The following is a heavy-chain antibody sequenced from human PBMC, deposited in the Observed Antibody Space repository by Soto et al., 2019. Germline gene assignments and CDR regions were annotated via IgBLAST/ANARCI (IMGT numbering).Heavy chain of an antibody. CDR1: GFTFSSND. CDR2: IYSGGST. V-gene: IGHV3-53*01. D-gene: IGHD3-22*01. CDR3: ATRPLLPGAP. Sequence: EVQLVESGGGLIQPGGSLRLSCAASGFTFSSNDMNWVRQAPGKGLEWVSLIYSGGSTYYADSVKGRFTISRDNSKNTLYLQMSSLRATDAALYDCATRPLLPGAPWGQGTMVTVSS. J-gene: IGHJ3*01.